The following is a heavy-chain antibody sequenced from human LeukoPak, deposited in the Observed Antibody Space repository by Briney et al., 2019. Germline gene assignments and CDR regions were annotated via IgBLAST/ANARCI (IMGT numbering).Heavy chain of an antibody. CDR1: GFTFNNYA. D-gene: IGHD3-10*01. CDR2: ISGSGGST. Sequence: GGSLRLSCAASGFTFNNYAITWVRQAPGKGLERVSSISGSGGSTYYADSVKGRFTISRDNSKNTLDLQMNSLRAGDTAVYFCAKDRRGYYGSGSYYDFWGQGTLVTVSS. CDR3: AKDRRGYYGSGSYYDF. V-gene: IGHV3-23*01. J-gene: IGHJ4*02.